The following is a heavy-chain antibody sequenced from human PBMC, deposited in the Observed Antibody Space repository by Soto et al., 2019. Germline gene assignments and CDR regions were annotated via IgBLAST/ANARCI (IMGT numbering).Heavy chain of an antibody. V-gene: IGHV1-18*04. J-gene: IGHJ4*02. D-gene: IGHD6-19*01. CDR1: AYSFSTYA. CDR2: ISTYNGNT. Sequence: QVQLVQSGADVKKPGASVKVSCEASAYSFSTYAITWVRQAPGQGLEWLGRISTYNGNTNYAAVLQDRVTLTTDASSSTAFMELRSLRSDDTTVYYCARTIAVAGIGYYLDYWGQGTLVTVSS. CDR3: ARTIAVAGIGYYLDY.